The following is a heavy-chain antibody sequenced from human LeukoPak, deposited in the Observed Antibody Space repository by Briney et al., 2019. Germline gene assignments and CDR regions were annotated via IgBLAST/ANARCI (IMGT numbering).Heavy chain of an antibody. CDR1: GGSISSYY. V-gene: IGHV4-59*08. CDR2: IYYSGST. Sequence: SETLSLTCTVSGGSISSYYWSWIRQPPGKGLEWIGYIYYSGSTNYNPSLKSRVTISVDTSKNQFSLKLSSVTAADTAVYYCARYVVGARNWFDPWGQGTLVTVSS. D-gene: IGHD1-26*01. CDR3: ARYVVGARNWFDP. J-gene: IGHJ5*02.